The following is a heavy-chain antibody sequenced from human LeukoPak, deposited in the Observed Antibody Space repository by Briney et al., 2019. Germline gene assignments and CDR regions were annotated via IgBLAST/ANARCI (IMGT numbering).Heavy chain of an antibody. J-gene: IGHJ4*02. Sequence: GGSLRLSCAASGFTFSTYAIHWVRQAPGKGLEWVSVISKDGSDKYFADSVKGRFTISRDNSKNTVYLQMNSLRAEDTAMYFCARDRIHGDYFDYWGQGTLVAVSS. V-gene: IGHV3-30*04. CDR2: ISKDGSDK. CDR3: ARDRIHGDYFDY. CDR1: GFTFSTYA. D-gene: IGHD3-16*01.